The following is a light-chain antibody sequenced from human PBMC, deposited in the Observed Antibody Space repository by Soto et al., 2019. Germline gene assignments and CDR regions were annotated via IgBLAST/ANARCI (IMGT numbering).Light chain of an antibody. Sequence: EIVMTQSPGTLSVSPGERAPLSCSASQSVRSKLAWYQQKPGQAPRLLIYDASKRATGIPARFSGSGSGTEFTLTISSRQSEEFAVYYCQQYNKWPPITVGQGTRLEIK. V-gene: IGKV3-15*01. CDR1: QSVRSK. J-gene: IGKJ5*01. CDR2: DAS. CDR3: QQYNKWPPIT.